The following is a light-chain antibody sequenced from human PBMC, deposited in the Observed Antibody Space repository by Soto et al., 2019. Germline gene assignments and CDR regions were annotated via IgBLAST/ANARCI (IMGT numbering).Light chain of an antibody. V-gene: IGKV1-5*03. CDR2: KAS. CDR1: QSISSW. J-gene: IGKJ4*01. Sequence: IQMTQAPSTPAGTGGDRVTITSRASQSISSWLAWYQQKPGKAPNLLIHKASHLESGVPARFSGSESGAVFTLRISSLQPEDFATYYCQQLNSYPLTFGGGTKVDI. CDR3: QQLNSYPLT.